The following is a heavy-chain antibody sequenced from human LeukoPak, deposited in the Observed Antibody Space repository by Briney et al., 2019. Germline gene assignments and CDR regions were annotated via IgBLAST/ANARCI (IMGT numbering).Heavy chain of an antibody. V-gene: IGHV3-7*01. CDR3: ARDDCSSISCYHNWFDP. J-gene: IGHJ5*02. CDR2: IKQDGSEK. Sequence: PGGSLRLSCAASGFTFSSYWMSWVRQAPGKGLEWVANIKQDGSEKYYVDSVKGRFTISGDNAKNSLYLQMNSLRAEDTAVYYCARDDCSSISCYHNWFDPWGQGTLVTVSS. D-gene: IGHD2-2*01. CDR1: GFTFSSYW.